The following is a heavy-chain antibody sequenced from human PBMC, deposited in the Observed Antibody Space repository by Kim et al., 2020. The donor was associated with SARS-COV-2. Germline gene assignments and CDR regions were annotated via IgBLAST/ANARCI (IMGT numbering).Heavy chain of an antibody. CDR3: ARQLGQWLVLASPFDY. CDR1: GGSISSSSYY. Sequence: SETLSLTCTVSGGSISSSSYYWGWIRQPPGKGLEWVGSIHYSGSTYYNPSLKSRVTISVDTSKNQFSLKLSSVTAADTAVYYCARQLGQWLVLASPFDYWGQGTLVTVFS. D-gene: IGHD6-19*01. CDR2: IHYSGST. V-gene: IGHV4-39*01. J-gene: IGHJ4*02.